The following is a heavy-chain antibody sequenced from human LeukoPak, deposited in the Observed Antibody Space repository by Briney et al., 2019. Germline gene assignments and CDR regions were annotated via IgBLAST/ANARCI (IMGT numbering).Heavy chain of an antibody. D-gene: IGHD5-12*01. Sequence: GGSLRLSCAGSGFSFSTYVLSWVRQAPGKGLEWVSGISGSGGSTYHADSVKGRFTISRENSKNTLYLQTNSLRAEDTAVYYCAKGRDGYNSAFDIWGQGTMVTVSS. CDR2: ISGSGGST. V-gene: IGHV3-23*01. CDR3: AKGRDGYNSAFDI. CDR1: GFSFSTYV. J-gene: IGHJ3*02.